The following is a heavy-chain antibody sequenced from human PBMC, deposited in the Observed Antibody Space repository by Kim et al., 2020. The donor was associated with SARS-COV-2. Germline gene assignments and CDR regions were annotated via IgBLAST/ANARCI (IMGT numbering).Heavy chain of an antibody. V-gene: IGHV3-48*03. CDR2: ISSSGSTI. Sequence: GGSLRLSCAASGFTFSSYEMNWVRQAPGKGLEWVSYISSSGSTIYYADSVKGRFTISRDNAKNSLYLQMNSLRAEDTAVYYCARTGYSSGWYSSYFDYWGQGTLVTVSS. CDR3: ARTGYSSGWYSSYFDY. J-gene: IGHJ4*02. CDR1: GFTFSSYE. D-gene: IGHD6-19*01.